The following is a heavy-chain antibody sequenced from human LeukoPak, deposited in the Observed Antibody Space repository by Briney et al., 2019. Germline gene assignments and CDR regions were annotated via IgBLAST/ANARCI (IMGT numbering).Heavy chain of an antibody. J-gene: IGHJ4*02. CDR1: GFTFSSYA. V-gene: IGHV3-23*01. Sequence: RGSLRLSCAASGFTFSSYAMSTGRQAPGKGLEWGSTISGSGGNTYYADSVKGRFTISRDNSKNTLYLQMSSLRAEDTAVYYCAKDRALGKQPFDYWGQGTLVTVSS. CDR3: AKDRALGKQPFDY. D-gene: IGHD7-27*01. CDR2: ISGSGGNT.